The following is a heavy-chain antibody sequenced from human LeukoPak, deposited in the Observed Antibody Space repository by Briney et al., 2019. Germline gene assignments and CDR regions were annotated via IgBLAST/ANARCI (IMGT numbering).Heavy chain of an antibody. CDR2: INPNSGGT. CDR1: GYTFTGYY. V-gene: IGHV1-2*02. J-gene: IGHJ4*02. Sequence: ASVTVSCKASGYTFTGYYMHWVRQAPGQGLEWMGWINPNSGGTNYAQKFQGRVTMTRDTSISTAYMELSRLRSDDTAVYYCASGGEGYCSGGSCSYFDYWGQGTLVTVSS. CDR3: ASGGEGYCSGGSCSYFDY. D-gene: IGHD2-15*01.